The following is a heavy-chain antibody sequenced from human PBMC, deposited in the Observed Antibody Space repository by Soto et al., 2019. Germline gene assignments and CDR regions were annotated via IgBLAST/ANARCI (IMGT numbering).Heavy chain of an antibody. J-gene: IGHJ3*02. CDR3: AKDRSRGSYGYAAFDM. D-gene: IGHD3-16*01. Sequence: GGSLRLSCGASRLTFSSYGMHWVRQAPGKGLEWVALISYDESKKYYADSVKGRFTISRDNSKNTLYLQMDSLRAEDTAVYYCAKDRSRGSYGYAAFDMWGQGTMLTVSS. CDR1: RLTFSSYG. V-gene: IGHV3-30*18. CDR2: ISYDESKK.